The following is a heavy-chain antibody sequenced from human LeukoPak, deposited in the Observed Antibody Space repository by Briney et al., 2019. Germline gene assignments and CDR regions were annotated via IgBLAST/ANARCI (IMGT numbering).Heavy chain of an antibody. CDR3: ARGVRVIGYDILTGYFPDY. CDR1: GFTFSSYG. V-gene: IGHV3-23*01. Sequence: GGSLRLSCAASGFTFSSYGMSWVRQAPGKGLEWVSAISGSGGSTYYADSVKGRFTISRDNSKNTLYLQMNSLRAEDTAVYYCARGVRVIGYDILTGYFPDYWGQGTLVTVSS. CDR2: ISGSGGST. J-gene: IGHJ4*02. D-gene: IGHD3-9*01.